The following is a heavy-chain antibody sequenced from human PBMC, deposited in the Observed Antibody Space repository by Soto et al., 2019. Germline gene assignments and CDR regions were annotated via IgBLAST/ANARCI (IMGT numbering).Heavy chain of an antibody. CDR1: GYSFTSYW. CDR3: ARQDSVFGVVSLRHYGMDV. D-gene: IGHD3-3*01. V-gene: IGHV5-51*01. Sequence: ESLKISCKGSGYSFTSYWIGWVRQMPGKGLEWMGIIYPGDSDTRYSPSFQGQVTISADKSISTAYLQWSSLKASDTAMYYCARQDSVFGVVSLRHYGMDVWGQGTTVTVSS. CDR2: IYPGDSDT. J-gene: IGHJ6*02.